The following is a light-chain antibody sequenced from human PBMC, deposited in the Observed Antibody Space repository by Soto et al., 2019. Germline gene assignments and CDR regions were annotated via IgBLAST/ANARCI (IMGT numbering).Light chain of an antibody. CDR2: GAS. J-gene: IGKJ1*01. CDR3: QQYHNWPPAGT. CDR1: QSVSSN. Sequence: EIVMTQSPATLSVSPGERATLSCRASQSVSSNLAWYQQKPGQAPRLLIYGASTRATGIPARFSGSGSGTEFTLTISSLQSEDFAVYYCQQYHNWPPAGTFGQGTKVEIK. V-gene: IGKV3-15*01.